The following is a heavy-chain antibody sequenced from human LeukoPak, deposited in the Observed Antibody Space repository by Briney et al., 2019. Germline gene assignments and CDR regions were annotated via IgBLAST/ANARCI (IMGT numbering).Heavy chain of an antibody. CDR3: ASSGIAAAGTDY. D-gene: IGHD6-13*01. CDR1: GFTFSSYS. CDR2: ISSSSSYI. J-gene: IGHJ4*02. V-gene: IGHV3-21*01. Sequence: PGGSLRLSCAASGFTFSSYSMNWVRQAPGKGLEWVSSISSSSSYIYYADSVKGRFTISRDNAKNSLYLQMNSLRAEDTAVYYCASSGIAAAGTDYWGQGTLVTVSS.